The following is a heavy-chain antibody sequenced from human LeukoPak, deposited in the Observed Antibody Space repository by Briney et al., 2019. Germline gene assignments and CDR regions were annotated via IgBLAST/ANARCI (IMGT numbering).Heavy chain of an antibody. J-gene: IGHJ4*02. V-gene: IGHV3-23*01. CDR2: ISGSGGST. CDR3: AKAPYYDFWSEYPRHFDY. D-gene: IGHD3-3*01. CDR1: GFTFSSYA. Sequence: GGSLRLSCAASGFTFSSYAMSWVRQAPGKGLEWVSAISGSGGSTYYADSVKGRFTISRDNSKNTLYLQMNSLRAEDTAVYYCAKAPYYDFWSEYPRHFDYWGQGTLVTVSS.